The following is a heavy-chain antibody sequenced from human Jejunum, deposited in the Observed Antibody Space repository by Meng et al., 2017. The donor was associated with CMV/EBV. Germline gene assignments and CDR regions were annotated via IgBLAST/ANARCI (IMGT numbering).Heavy chain of an antibody. CDR3: ARGGGRGYYRNWFDP. CDR2: IYYSGTT. D-gene: IGHD3-3*01. CDR1: GGSINSYY. V-gene: IGHV4-59*01. J-gene: IGHJ5*02. Sequence: SGGSINSYYWSWIRHPPGKGLELIRDIYYSGTTTYNPSFKSRVPISVDTSKNQFSLNLRSVTPADTAVYYCARGGGRGYYRNWFDPWGQGILVTVSS.